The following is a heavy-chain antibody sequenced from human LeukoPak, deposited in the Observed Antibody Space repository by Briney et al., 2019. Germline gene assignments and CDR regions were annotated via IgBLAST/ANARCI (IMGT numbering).Heavy chain of an antibody. CDR3: ARDHPTTYCSGGSCYSSYYYYYGMDV. CDR2: INPNSGGT. CDR1: GYTFTGYY. V-gene: IGHV1-2*02. J-gene: IGHJ6*02. Sequence: ASVKVSCKASGYTFTGYYMHWVRQAPGQGLEWMGWINPNSGGTNYAQKFQGRVTMTTDTSTSTAYMELRSLRSDDTAVYYCARDHPTTYCSGGSCYSSYYYYYGMDVWGQGTTVTVSS. D-gene: IGHD2-15*01.